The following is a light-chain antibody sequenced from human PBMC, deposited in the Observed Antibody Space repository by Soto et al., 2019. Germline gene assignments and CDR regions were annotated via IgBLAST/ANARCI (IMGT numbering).Light chain of an antibody. J-gene: IGKJ5*01. V-gene: IGKV3-11*01. CDR3: QQRSVWPPSIT. CDR1: QCVSSS. Sequence: EVVLAQAPATLSWSPAYRCTLSCRAIQCVSSSLAWYQQKPGQAPRLLIFDASTRATGIPSRFSGSGSETDFTLTISSLEPEDFAVYYCQQRSVWPPSITVGQGTRLEIK. CDR2: DAS.